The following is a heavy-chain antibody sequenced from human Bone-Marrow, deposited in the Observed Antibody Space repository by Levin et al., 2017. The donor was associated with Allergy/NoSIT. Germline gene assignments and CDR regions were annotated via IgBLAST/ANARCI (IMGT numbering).Heavy chain of an antibody. CDR2: INRDGSSS. V-gene: IGHV3-74*01. D-gene: IGHD3-9*01. CDR1: GFTFSIHW. J-gene: IGHJ4*02. Sequence: GESLKISCAASGFTFSIHWMHWVRQIPGKGLVWVAGINRDGSSSFYADSVKGRFTISRDNAKNTLFLQMNILRVEDTAVYFCAREFGLGLRDFDWEPYYFDFWGQGTRVTVSS. CDR3: AREFGLGLRDFDWEPYYFDF.